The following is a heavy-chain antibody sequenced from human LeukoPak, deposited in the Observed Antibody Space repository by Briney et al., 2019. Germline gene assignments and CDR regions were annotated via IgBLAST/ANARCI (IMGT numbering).Heavy chain of an antibody. V-gene: IGHV3-48*01. D-gene: IGHD3-16*01. CDR1: GFTFSTYS. CDR2: IGPSGDMK. J-gene: IGHJ4*02. Sequence: GGSLRLSCAASGFTFSTYSMTWVRQTPGKGLELVSHIGPSGDMKSYPDSVKGRFTISRDNAQNSLYPQMNSLRGEDTAVYFCARDHNWAFDYWGQGTLVTVSS. CDR3: ARDHNWAFDY.